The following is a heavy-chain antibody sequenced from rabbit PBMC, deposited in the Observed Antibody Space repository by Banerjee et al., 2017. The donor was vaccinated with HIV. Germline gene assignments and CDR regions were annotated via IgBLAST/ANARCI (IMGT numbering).Heavy chain of an antibody. Sequence: QEQLEESGGDLVKPEGSLTLTCTASGFSFSSGYDMCWVRQAPGKGLEWIACIYFGSSDSTYYASWAKGRFTISKTSSTTVTLQMPSLTAADTATYFCARSTYGGYGAAGAFDPRGQGTLVTVS. CDR1: GFSFSSGYD. J-gene: IGHJ2*01. CDR2: IYFGSSDST. CDR3: ARSTYGGYGAAGAFDP. D-gene: IGHD7-1*01. V-gene: IGHV1S45*01.